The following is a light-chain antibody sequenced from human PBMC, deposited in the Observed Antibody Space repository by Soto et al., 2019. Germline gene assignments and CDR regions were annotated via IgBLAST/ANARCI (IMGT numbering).Light chain of an antibody. J-gene: IGKJ1*01. V-gene: IGKV2-24*01. Sequence: DIVLTQTPLSLVVTLGQPASISCKSSQSLAFRDGNIYLNWLQQRPGQPPRLLIYKTSNRFSGVPDRFSGSGAGTEFTLKISKVEAEDVGVYYCVEAALLPHAFGQGT. CDR3: VEAALLPHA. CDR1: QSLAFRDGNIY. CDR2: KTS.